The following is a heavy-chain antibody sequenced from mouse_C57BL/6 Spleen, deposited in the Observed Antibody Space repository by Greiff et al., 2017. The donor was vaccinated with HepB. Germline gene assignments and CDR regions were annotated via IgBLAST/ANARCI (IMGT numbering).Heavy chain of an antibody. J-gene: IGHJ1*03. CDR3: ARHESYGNYGGNWYFDV. CDR1: GYTFTEYT. V-gene: IGHV1-62-2*01. Sequence: VQLQHSGAELVKPGASVKLSCKASGYTFTEYTIHWVKQRSGQGLEWIGWFYPGSGSIKYNEKFKDKATLTADKSSSTVYMELSRLTSEDSAVYFCARHESYGNYGGNWYFDVWGTGTTVTVSS. CDR2: FYPGSGSI. D-gene: IGHD2-1*01.